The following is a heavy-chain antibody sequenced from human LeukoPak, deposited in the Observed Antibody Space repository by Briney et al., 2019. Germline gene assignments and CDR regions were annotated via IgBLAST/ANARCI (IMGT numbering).Heavy chain of an antibody. CDR1: GGSFSGYY. CDR2: INHSGST. Sequence: PSETLSLTCAVYGGSFSGYYWSWIRQPPGKGLEWTGEINHSGSTNYNPSLKSRVTISVDTSKNQFSLKLSSVTAADTAVYYCARGRMVRGVIFSPSHNWFDPWGQGTLVTVSS. D-gene: IGHD3-10*01. J-gene: IGHJ5*02. V-gene: IGHV4-34*01. CDR3: ARGRMVRGVIFSPSHNWFDP.